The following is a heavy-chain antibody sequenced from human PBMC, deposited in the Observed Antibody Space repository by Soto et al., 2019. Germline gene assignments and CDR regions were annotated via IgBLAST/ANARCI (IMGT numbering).Heavy chain of an antibody. CDR2: ISWDGGST. CDR3: AKAIAAAGPDYYYYYGMDV. V-gene: IGHV3-43*01. D-gene: IGHD6-13*01. CDR1: GFTFDDYT. Sequence: GGSLRLSCAASGFTFDDYTMHWVRQAPGKGLEWVSLISWDGGSTYYADSVKGRFTISRDNSKNSLYLQMNSLRTEDTALYYCAKAIAAAGPDYYYYYGMDVWGQGTTVTVSS. J-gene: IGHJ6*02.